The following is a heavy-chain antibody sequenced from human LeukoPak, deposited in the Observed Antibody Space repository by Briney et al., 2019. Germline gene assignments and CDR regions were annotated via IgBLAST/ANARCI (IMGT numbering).Heavy chain of an antibody. Sequence: SGGSLRLSCAASGFTFSSYGMHWVRQAPGKGLEWVAFIRYDGSNKYYADSVKGRFSISRDNSKNTLDLQMNSLRAEDTAVYYCAKRAGGSGWLGSEYWGQGTLVTVSS. D-gene: IGHD6-19*01. V-gene: IGHV3-30*02. J-gene: IGHJ4*02. CDR2: IRYDGSNK. CDR1: GFTFSSYG. CDR3: AKRAGGSGWLGSEY.